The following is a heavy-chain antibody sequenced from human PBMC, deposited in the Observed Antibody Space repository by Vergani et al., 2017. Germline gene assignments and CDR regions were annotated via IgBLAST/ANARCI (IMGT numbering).Heavy chain of an antibody. J-gene: IGHJ4*02. D-gene: IGHD6-19*01. CDR1: GDILNNYT. CDR3: ARVSPGDNSGWEPFDY. V-gene: IGHV1-69*02. CDR2: IIPIIRLA. Sequence: QVHLEQSGTEVKKPGSSVKVSCKVSGDILNNYTATWVRQAPGQGLEWMGRIIPIIRLATSAQKFQDRVKITGDTSTNTVYMEMNNLRSEDTAVYYCARVSPGDNSGWEPFDYWGQGTLVTVSS.